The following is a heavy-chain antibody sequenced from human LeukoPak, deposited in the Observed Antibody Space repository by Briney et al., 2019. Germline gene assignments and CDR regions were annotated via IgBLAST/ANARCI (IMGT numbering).Heavy chain of an antibody. CDR3: ARRPGEYGGNGFDN. Sequence: ASETLSLTCTVSGDSISSSSYYWAWIRQPPGKGLEWIGSIYYSGSTHYNPSLKSRVTITVDTSKNQFSLKLSPVTAADTAVYYCARRPGEYGGNGFDNWGQGTLVTVS. V-gene: IGHV4-39*01. D-gene: IGHD4-23*01. J-gene: IGHJ4*02. CDR2: IYYSGST. CDR1: GDSISSSSYY.